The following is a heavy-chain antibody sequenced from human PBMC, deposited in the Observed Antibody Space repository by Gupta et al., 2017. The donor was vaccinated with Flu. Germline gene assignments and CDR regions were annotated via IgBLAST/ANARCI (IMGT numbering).Heavy chain of an antibody. CDR2: ILGGGDST. V-gene: IGHV3-23*01. D-gene: IGHD1-26*01. J-gene: IGHJ4*02. Sequence: EVQLLESGGGLVQPGGSLRLSCAASGFTSSTYAMAWVRQAPGKGLDWVSAILGGGDSTYYADSVKGRFTISRDSSKNTVYXQXNSLRVXDTAVYYCAKDLRSSFDYWGQGTLVTVSS. CDR3: AKDLRSSFDY. CDR1: GFTSSTYA.